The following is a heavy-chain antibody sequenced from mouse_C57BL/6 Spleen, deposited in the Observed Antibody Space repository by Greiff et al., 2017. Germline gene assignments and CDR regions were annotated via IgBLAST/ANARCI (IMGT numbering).Heavy chain of an antibody. CDR3: ARMDGYYYAMDY. CDR2: LYPGSGST. Sequence: VQLQQPGAELVKPGASVKMSCKASGYTFTSYWITWVKQRPGQGLEWIGDLYPGSGSTNYNEKFKSKATLTVDTSSSTAYMQLSSLTSEDSAVYYCARMDGYYYAMDYWGQGTSVTVSS. D-gene: IGHD2-3*01. V-gene: IGHV1-55*01. J-gene: IGHJ4*01. CDR1: GYTFTSYW.